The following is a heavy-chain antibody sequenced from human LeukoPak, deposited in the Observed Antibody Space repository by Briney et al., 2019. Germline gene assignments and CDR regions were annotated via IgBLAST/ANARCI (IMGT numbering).Heavy chain of an antibody. V-gene: IGHV4-34*01. CDR3: ASPYSGYDSYPHD. D-gene: IGHD5-12*01. CDR2: INHSGST. Sequence: SETLSLTCAVYGGSFSGYYWSWIRQPPGKGLEWIGEINHSGSTNYNPSLKSRVTISVDTSKNQFSLKLSSVTAADTAVYYCASPYSGYDSYPHDWGQGNLVSVSS. CDR1: GGSFSGYY. J-gene: IGHJ4*02.